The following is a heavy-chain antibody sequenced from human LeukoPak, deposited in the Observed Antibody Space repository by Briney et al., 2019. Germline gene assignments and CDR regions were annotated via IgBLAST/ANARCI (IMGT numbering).Heavy chain of an antibody. D-gene: IGHD4-17*01. Sequence: ASVKVSCKASGYTFTGFYMHWVRQAPGQGLEWMGWINPNSGGTNYAQKFQGRVTMTRDTSISTAYMELSRLRSDDTAVYYCASPPVVGDYEIGYWGQGTLVTVSS. V-gene: IGHV1-2*02. CDR1: GYTFTGFY. J-gene: IGHJ4*02. CDR2: INPNSGGT. CDR3: ASPPVVGDYEIGY.